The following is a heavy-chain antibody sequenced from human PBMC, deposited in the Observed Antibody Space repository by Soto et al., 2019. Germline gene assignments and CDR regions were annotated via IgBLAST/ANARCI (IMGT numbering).Heavy chain of an antibody. CDR3: ARANAYRRGADY. CDR1: GSSISSSNW. D-gene: IGHD3-16*01. J-gene: IGHJ4*02. CDR2: MYHSGNT. Sequence: QVRLQESGPGLVKPSGTLSLTCAVSGSSISSSNWWSWVRQSPGKGLEWIGEMYHSGNTNYNPSLXSXXPISVDKSRNQFSLTLTSVTAADTAVYYCARANAYRRGADYWGQGTLVTVSS. V-gene: IGHV4-4*02.